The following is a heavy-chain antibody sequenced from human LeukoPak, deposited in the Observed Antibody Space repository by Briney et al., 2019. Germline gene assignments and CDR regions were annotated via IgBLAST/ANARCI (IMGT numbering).Heavy chain of an antibody. D-gene: IGHD2-15*01. Sequence: ASVKVSCKASGYTFTGYSFTWVRQAPGQGLEWMGWISAYNGNTDYAQKVQGRLSLTTDASTSTAFMELRSLTSDDTAVYYCARDCSGATCYLSPWGQGTLVTVSS. CDR1: GYTFTGYS. V-gene: IGHV1-18*01. J-gene: IGHJ5*02. CDR2: ISAYNGNT. CDR3: ARDCSGATCYLSP.